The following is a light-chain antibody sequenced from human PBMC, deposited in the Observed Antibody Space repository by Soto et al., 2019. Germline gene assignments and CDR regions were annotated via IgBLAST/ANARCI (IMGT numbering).Light chain of an antibody. J-gene: IGLJ1*01. Sequence: QSVLTQPPSVSGAPGQRVAISCTGSSSNIGAEYDVHWYQQLPGTAPKRLIYGDNNRPSRVPDRFSGSKSGTSASLAITGLQPEDEADYYCQSYDSSLTTVVFGTGTKVTVL. CDR1: SSNIGAEYD. CDR2: GDN. CDR3: QSYDSSLTTVV. V-gene: IGLV1-40*01.